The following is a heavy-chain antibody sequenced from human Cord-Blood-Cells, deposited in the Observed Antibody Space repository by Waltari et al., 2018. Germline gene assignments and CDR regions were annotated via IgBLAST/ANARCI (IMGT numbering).Heavy chain of an antibody. V-gene: IGHV3-21*01. Sequence: EVQLVESGGGLVKPGGSLRLSCAASGFPFSSYSLNWVRQAPGKGLEWVSSISSSSSYIYYADSVKGRFTISRDNAKNSLYLQMNSLRAEDTAVYYCARDPHNLDAFDIWGQGTMVTVSS. CDR2: ISSSSSYI. CDR1: GFPFSSYS. J-gene: IGHJ3*02. D-gene: IGHD1-1*01. CDR3: ARDPHNLDAFDI.